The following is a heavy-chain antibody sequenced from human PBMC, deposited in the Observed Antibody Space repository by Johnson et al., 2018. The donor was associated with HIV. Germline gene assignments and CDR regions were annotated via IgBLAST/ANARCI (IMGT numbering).Heavy chain of an antibody. CDR2: LDSVGDT. CDR1: GFTFSSYW. Sequence: VQLVESGGGLVQPGGSLRLSCAASGFTFSSYWMHWVRQAPGKGLVWVSELDSVGDTYYPPPVTGRLTTSRENTNNSLYLEMSSLRAGDTAVYYCARRSARSGGFDLWGQGTMVTVSS. D-gene: IGHD2-8*02. CDR3: ARRSARSGGFDL. V-gene: IGHV3-13*01. J-gene: IGHJ3*01.